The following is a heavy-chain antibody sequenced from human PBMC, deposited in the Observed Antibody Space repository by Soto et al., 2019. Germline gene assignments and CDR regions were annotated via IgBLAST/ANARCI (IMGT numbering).Heavy chain of an antibody. CDR1: GFTFSSYS. J-gene: IGHJ5*02. Sequence: EVQLVESGGGLVKPGGSLRLSCAASGFTFSSYSMNWVRQAPGKGLEWVSSISSSSSYIYYADSVKGRFTISRDNAKNSLYLQMNSLRAEDTAVYYCARGSERILWFEESPDGWFDPWGQGTLVTVSS. V-gene: IGHV3-21*01. CDR2: ISSSSSYI. CDR3: ARGSERILWFEESPDGWFDP. D-gene: IGHD3-10*01.